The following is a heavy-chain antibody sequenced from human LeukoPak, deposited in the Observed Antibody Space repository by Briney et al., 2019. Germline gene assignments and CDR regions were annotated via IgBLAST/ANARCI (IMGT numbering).Heavy chain of an antibody. CDR2: MTMTGDGP. D-gene: IGHD3-22*01. CDR3: AKTYYYDSSGYLPDY. J-gene: IGHJ4*02. V-gene: IGHV3-23*01. Sequence: GGCLRLSCATSGFTFGSYAMSWVRQAPGRGLEWGSGMTMTGDGPYYADSVKGRFTISRDNSKNTLYLQMNSLRAEDTAVYYCAKTYYYDSSGYLPDYWGQGTLVTVSS. CDR1: GFTFGSYA.